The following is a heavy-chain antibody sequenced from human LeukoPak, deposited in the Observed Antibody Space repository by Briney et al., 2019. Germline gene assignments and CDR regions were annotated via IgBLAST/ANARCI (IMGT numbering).Heavy chain of an antibody. CDR1: GFTFSNYW. D-gene: IGHD3-22*01. CDR3: VRSAFHAGSGNYYDY. J-gene: IGHJ4*02. Sequence: PGGSLRLSCAASGFTFSNYWIHWVRQAPGKGLVWVSRIDNAGSITTYADSVTGQFTISRDNAENTLYLQMNSLRVEDTAVYYCVRSAFHAGSGNYYDYWGQGTLVTVSS. CDR2: IDNAGSIT. V-gene: IGHV3-74*03.